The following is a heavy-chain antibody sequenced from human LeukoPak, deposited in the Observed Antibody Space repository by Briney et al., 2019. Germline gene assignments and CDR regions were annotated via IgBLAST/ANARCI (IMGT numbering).Heavy chain of an antibody. D-gene: IGHD3-10*01. CDR1: GYTFTSYG. J-gene: IGHJ4*02. CDR3: ARVEHYYGSGSWGY. V-gene: IGHV1-18*01. CDR2: ISAYNGNT. Sequence: ASVKVSCKASGYTFTSYGISWVRQAPRQGLEWMGWISAYNGNTNYAQKLQGRVTMTTDTSTSTAYMELRSLRSDDTAVYYCARVEHYYGSGSWGYWGQGTLVTVSS.